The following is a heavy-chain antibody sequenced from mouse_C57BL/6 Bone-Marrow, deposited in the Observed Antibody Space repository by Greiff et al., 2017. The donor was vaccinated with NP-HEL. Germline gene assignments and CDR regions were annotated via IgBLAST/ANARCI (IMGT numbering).Heavy chain of an antibody. CDR1: GFTFSSYA. D-gene: IGHD1-1*01. J-gene: IGHJ1*03. CDR3: ARARYGSIFYWYFDG. Sequence: EVKLVESGGGLVKPGGSLKLSCAASGFTFSSYAMSWVRQTPEKRLEWVATISDGGSYTYYPDNVKGRFTISRDNDKNNLYLQMSHLKSEDTAMYYCARARYGSIFYWYFDGWGTGTTVTVSS. CDR2: ISDGGSYT. V-gene: IGHV5-4*03.